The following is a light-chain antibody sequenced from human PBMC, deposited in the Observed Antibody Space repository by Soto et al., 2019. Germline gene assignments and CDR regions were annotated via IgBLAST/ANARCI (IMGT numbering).Light chain of an antibody. J-gene: IGLJ1*01. CDR3: SAWYYSPGGKV. CDR2: TNN. CDR1: STNIGSNN. V-gene: IGLV1-47*01. Sequence: QSVLTQPPSASGSPGQTVTISCSGSSTNIGSNNVYWYQQYPRSAPKLLIYTNNQRPSWVAGGSSGSKAGTSANLAISGIRAEDDADEYCSAWYYSPGGKVFGNGTKLTVL.